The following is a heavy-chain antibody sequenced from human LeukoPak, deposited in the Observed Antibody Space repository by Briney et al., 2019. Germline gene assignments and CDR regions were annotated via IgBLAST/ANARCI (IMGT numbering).Heavy chain of an antibody. V-gene: IGHV3-21*01. CDR3: ARGPYYYDSSGYYGNYYFDY. CDR1: GYTFSSYS. CDR2: ISSSSSYI. J-gene: IGHJ4*02. Sequence: PGGSPRLSCAASGYTFSSYSMNWVRQAPGKGLEWVSSISSSSSYIYYADSVKGRFTISRDNAKNSLYLQMNSLRAEDTAVYYCARGPYYYDSSGYYGNYYFDYWGQGTLVTVSS. D-gene: IGHD3-22*01.